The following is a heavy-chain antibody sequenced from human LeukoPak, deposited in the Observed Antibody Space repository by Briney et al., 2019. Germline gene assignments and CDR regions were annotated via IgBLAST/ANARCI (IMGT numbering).Heavy chain of an antibody. CDR3: ASEYSSSSV. Sequence: SETLSLTCTVSGYSISSVSYWGWMRQPPGKGLEWIGSFHHSGTTYYSPSLKSRVTISVDMSKNHFSLKVASVTAADTAVYYCASEYSSSSVWGQGTLVTVSS. D-gene: IGHD6-6*01. CDR1: GYSISSVSY. J-gene: IGHJ4*02. V-gene: IGHV4-38-2*02. CDR2: FHHSGTT.